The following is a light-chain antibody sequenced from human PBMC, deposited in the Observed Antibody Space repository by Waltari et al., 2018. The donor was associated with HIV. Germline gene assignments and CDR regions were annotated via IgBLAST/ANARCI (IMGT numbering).Light chain of an antibody. V-gene: IGKV1-12*01. CDR2: ASS. J-gene: IGKJ1*01. CDR3: QQADGLPWT. CDR1: QAMSSW. Sequence: DIQMTQSPFFVSASVGDRVTITCRASQAMSSWLTWYQQRPGAAPKLLIYASSTLQSGVPTRFSGGRSGANFTLTISSLQPEDFATYFCQQADGLPWTFGQGTKVEMK.